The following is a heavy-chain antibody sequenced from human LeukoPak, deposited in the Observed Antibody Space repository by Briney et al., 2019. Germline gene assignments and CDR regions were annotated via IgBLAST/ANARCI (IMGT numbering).Heavy chain of an antibody. CDR3: AKDRGSYPDYFDY. D-gene: IGHD3-16*01. Sequence: GGSLRLSCAASGFTFSSYSMNWVRQAPGKGLEWVSSIGSSSSYIYYADSVKGRFTISRDNAKNSLYLQMNSLRAEDTAVYYCAKDRGSYPDYFDYWGQGTLVTVSS. CDR2: IGSSSSYI. J-gene: IGHJ4*02. CDR1: GFTFSSYS. V-gene: IGHV3-21*04.